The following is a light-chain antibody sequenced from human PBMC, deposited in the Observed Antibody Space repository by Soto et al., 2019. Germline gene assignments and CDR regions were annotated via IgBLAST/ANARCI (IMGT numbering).Light chain of an antibody. CDR2: DAS. J-gene: IGKJ5*01. V-gene: IGKV1-5*01. Sequence: IQMAQSPTTQSPSLGARDTITYRASQSISSWLAWYQQKPGKAPKLLIYDASSLESGVPSRFSGSGSGTEFTLTISSLQPDDFATYYCQQYNSYITFGQGTRLEIK. CDR1: QSISSW. CDR3: QQYNSYIT.